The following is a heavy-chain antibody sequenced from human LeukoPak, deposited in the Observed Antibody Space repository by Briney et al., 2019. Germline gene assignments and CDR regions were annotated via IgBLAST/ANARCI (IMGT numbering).Heavy chain of an antibody. J-gene: IGHJ5*02. CDR1: GFTFSSYG. CDR2: ISYHGSNK. Sequence: GGSLRLSCAASGFTFSSYGMHWVRQAPGKGLEWVAVISYHGSNKYYADSVKGRFTISRDNSKNTLYLQMNSLKAEDTAVYYCGKYSDYGDYLDWFDPWGQGTLVTVSS. D-gene: IGHD4-17*01. V-gene: IGHV3-30*18. CDR3: GKYSDYGDYLDWFDP.